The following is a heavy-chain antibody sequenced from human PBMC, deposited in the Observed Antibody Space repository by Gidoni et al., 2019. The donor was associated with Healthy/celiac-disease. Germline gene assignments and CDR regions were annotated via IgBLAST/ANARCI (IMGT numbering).Heavy chain of an antibody. CDR2: IIRSFGTA. J-gene: IGHJ6*03. CDR3: ARARPHYYGSESYYYYMDV. V-gene: IGHV1-69*01. CDR1: GGNFSSYA. D-gene: IGHD3-10*01. Sequence: QVQLVQSGAEVKKPGSSVKVPCKASGGNFSSYALSWVRQGPGQGLEWMGGIIRSFGTANYAQKCQGRVTITADESTSTAYMELSSLRSEDTAVYYCARARPHYYGSESYYYYMDVWGKGTTVTVSS.